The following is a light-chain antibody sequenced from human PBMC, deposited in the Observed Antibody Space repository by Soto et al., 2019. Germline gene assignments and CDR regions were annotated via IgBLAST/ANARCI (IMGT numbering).Light chain of an antibody. Sequence: QSALTQPHSVSGSPGQSVSISCTGTSSDVGGYNSVSWYQQHPGRAPKVMIYDVNKRPSGVPDRFSGSKSGITASLTISGLQDEDEADYYCCSFAANYRVFGGGTKLTVL. J-gene: IGLJ3*02. CDR1: SSDVGGYNS. V-gene: IGLV2-11*01. CDR2: DVN. CDR3: CSFAANYRV.